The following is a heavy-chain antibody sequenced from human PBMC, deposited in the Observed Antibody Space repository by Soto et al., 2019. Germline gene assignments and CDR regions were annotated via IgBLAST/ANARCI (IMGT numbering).Heavy chain of an antibody. CDR3: ARGPRSITIFGVVTPNWFDP. V-gene: IGHV4-31*03. J-gene: IGHJ5*02. D-gene: IGHD3-3*01. CDR1: GGSISNGGYY. Sequence: QVQLQESGPGLVKPSQTLSLTCTVSGGSISNGGYYWSWIRQHPGKGLEWIGYIYYSGSTYYNPSLKSRVTISVDTSKNQFSLKLSSVTAADTAVYYCARGPRSITIFGVVTPNWFDPWGQGTLVTVSS. CDR2: IYYSGST.